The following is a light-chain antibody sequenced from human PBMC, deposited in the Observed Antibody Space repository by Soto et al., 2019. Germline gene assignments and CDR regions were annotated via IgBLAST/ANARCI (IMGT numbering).Light chain of an antibody. CDR1: QSVSSSY. CDR2: GAS. V-gene: IGKV3-20*01. J-gene: IGKJ4*01. CDR3: QQYVTSPLT. Sequence: ENVLTQSPGTLSLSSGERATPSRRASQSVSSSYLAWYQQKPGQAPRLLIYGASSRATGIPDRFSGSGSGTDFTLTISRLEPEDFAVYYCQQYVTSPLTFGGGTKVDIK.